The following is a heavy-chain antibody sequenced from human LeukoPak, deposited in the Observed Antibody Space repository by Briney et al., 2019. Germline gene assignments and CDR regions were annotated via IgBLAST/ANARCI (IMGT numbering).Heavy chain of an antibody. J-gene: IGHJ4*02. CDR3: AGSPWDGIQGVGLDYLDY. CDR1: GFIVSNNF. D-gene: IGHD1-26*01. V-gene: IGHV3-53*01. CDR2: LYSAGST. Sequence: GGSLRLSCAAYGFIVSNNFMSWVRQAPGKGLEWVSVLYSAGSTFYVDSVKGRFTISRDNSKNMLFLQMNSLRVEDTAIYYCAGSPWDGIQGVGLDYLDYWGRGTLVTVSS.